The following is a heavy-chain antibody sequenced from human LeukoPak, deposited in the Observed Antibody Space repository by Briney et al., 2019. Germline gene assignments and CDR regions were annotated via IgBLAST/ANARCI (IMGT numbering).Heavy chain of an antibody. J-gene: IGHJ2*01. CDR1: GYTFTSYG. CDR2: ISAYNGNT. V-gene: IGHV1-18*01. CDR3: ARTYDSSGYSVSRWYFDL. D-gene: IGHD3-22*01. Sequence: ASVKVSCKASGYTFTSYGISWVRQAPGQGLEWMGWISAYNGNTNYAQKLQGRVTMTTDTSTSTAYMELRSLRSDDTAVYYCARTYDSSGYSVSRWYFDLWGRGTLVTVSS.